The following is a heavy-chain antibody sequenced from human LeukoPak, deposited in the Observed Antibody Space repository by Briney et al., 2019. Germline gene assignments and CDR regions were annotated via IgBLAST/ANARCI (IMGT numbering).Heavy chain of an antibody. Sequence: PSQTLSLTCTVSGGSISSGDYYWSWIRQPPGKGLEWIGYIYYSGSTYYNPSLKSRVTISVDTSKNQFSLKLSSVTAADTAVYYCARGRLRGDHGGLAFDPWGQGALVTVSS. CDR3: ARGRLRGDHGGLAFDP. D-gene: IGHD4-17*01. J-gene: IGHJ5*02. CDR2: IYYSGST. CDR1: GGSISSGDYY. V-gene: IGHV4-30-4*01.